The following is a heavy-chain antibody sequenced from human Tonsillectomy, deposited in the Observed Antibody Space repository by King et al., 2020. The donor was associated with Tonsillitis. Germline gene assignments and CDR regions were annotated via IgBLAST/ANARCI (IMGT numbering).Heavy chain of an antibody. J-gene: IGHJ4*02. V-gene: IGHV4-59*01. D-gene: IGHD3-16*02. CDR2: IYYSGST. CDR1: GGSISSYY. Sequence: QLQESGPGLVKPSETLSLTCSVSGGSISSYYWSWIRQPPGKGLEWIGYIYYSGSTNYNSSLKSRVAISVDTSKNQFSLKLSSVTAADTAVYYCARALPTTAGWESYRYTEFYYLVYWGRGTLVTVSS. CDR3: ARALPTTAGWESYRYTEFYYLVY.